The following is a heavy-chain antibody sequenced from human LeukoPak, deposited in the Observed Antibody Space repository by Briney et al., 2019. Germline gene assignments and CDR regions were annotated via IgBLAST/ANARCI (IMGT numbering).Heavy chain of an antibody. J-gene: IGHJ5*02. CDR1: GFTFSDYY. CDR2: ISDSGASI. V-gene: IGHV3-11*01. D-gene: IGHD1-14*01. Sequence: TGGSLRLSCATSGFTFSDYYMAWIRQAPGKGLEWVLFISDSGASIYYADSTQGRFTISRDSTNNSVYLQMNSLRAEDTAIYYCARGISTTLSLDPWGQGTLVAVSS. CDR3: ARGISTTLSLDP.